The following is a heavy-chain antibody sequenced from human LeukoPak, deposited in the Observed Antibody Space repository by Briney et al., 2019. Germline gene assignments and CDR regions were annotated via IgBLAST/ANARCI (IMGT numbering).Heavy chain of an antibody. D-gene: IGHD6-13*01. J-gene: IGHJ3*02. V-gene: IGHV1-69*04. CDR3: ARKRGIAAALDAFDI. CDR1: GGTFSSYA. CDR2: IIPILGIA. Sequence: SVKVSCKASGGTFSSYAISWVRQAPGQGLEWMGRIIPILGIANYAQKFQGRVTITADKSTSTAYMELSSLRSEDTAVYYCARKRGIAAALDAFDIWGQGTMVTVSS.